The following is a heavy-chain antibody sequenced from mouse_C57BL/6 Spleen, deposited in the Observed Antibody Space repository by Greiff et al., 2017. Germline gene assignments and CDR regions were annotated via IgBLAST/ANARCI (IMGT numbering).Heavy chain of an antibody. D-gene: IGHD2-5*01. CDR3: TTDYSNYDGFAY. CDR1: GFNIKDDY. J-gene: IGHJ3*01. Sequence: EVKLQESGAELVRPGASVKLSCTASGFNIKDDYMHWVKQRPEQGLEWIGWIDPENGDTEYASKFQGKATITADTSSNTAYLQLSSLTSEDTAVYSCTTDYSNYDGFAYWGQGTLVTVSA. CDR2: IDPENGDT. V-gene: IGHV14-4*01.